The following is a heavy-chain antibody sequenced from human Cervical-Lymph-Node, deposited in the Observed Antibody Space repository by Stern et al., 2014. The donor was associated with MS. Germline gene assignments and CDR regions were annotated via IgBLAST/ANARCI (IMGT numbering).Heavy chain of an antibody. CDR3: ARGPGIAAAGTDYYYGMDV. D-gene: IGHD6-13*01. Sequence: VHLVESGAEVKKPGSSVKVSCKASGGTFSSYAISWVRQAPGQGLEWMGGIIPIFGTANYAQKFQGRVTITADESTSTAYMELSSLRSEDTAVYYCARGPGIAAAGTDYYYGMDVWGQGTTVTVSS. J-gene: IGHJ6*02. V-gene: IGHV1-69*01. CDR1: GGTFSSYA. CDR2: IIPIFGTA.